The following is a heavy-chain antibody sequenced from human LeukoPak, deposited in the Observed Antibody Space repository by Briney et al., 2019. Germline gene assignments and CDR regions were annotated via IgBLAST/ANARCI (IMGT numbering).Heavy chain of an antibody. V-gene: IGHV4-34*01. J-gene: IGHJ5*02. CDR2: INHSGST. Sequence: SETLSLTCAVYGGSFSGYYWSWIRQPPGKGLEWIGEINHSGSTNYNPSLKSRVTISVDTSKTQFSLKLSSMTAADTAVYYCAKLAGPLMFDPWGQGTLVTVSS. CDR1: GGSFSGYY. D-gene: IGHD1-1*01. CDR3: AKLAGPLMFDP.